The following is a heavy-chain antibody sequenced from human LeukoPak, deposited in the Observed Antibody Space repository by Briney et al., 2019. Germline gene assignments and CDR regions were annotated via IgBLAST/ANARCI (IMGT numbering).Heavy chain of an antibody. CDR3: ARAGPYCSGGSCYSNDAFDI. V-gene: IGHV1-8*01. CDR1: GYTFTSYD. D-gene: IGHD2-15*01. CDR2: MNPNSGNT. Sequence: GASVKVSCKASGYTFTSYDINWVRQATGQGLEWIGWMNPNSGNTGYAQKFQDRVTMTRNTSISTAYMELSSLRSEDTAVYYCARAGPYCSGGSCYSNDAFDIWGQGTMVTVSS. J-gene: IGHJ3*02.